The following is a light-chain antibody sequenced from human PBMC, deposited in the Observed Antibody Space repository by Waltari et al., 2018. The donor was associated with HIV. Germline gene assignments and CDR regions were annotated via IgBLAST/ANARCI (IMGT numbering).Light chain of an antibody. CDR1: ALSQQY. CDR3: QSADSSGNWL. V-gene: IGLV3-25*03. CDR2: KDT. J-gene: IGLJ3*02. Sequence: SYELTQPPSVSVSPGQTARITCPGDALSQQYAYWYQQKPGQAPVVVIYKDTRKSSGIPERFSGSTSGTTVTLTISGVQAEDEADYYCQSADSSGNWLFGGGTKLTVV.